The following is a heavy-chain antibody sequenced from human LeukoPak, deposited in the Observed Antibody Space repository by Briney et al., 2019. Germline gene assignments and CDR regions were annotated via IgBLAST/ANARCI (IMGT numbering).Heavy chain of an antibody. J-gene: IGHJ4*02. V-gene: IGHV3-74*01. D-gene: IGHD4-23*01. CDR1: GFTFSSYW. Sequence: GSLRLSCAASGFTFSSYWMNWVRQAPGKGLVWVSRIASDGSSTTYADSVKGRFSISRDNAKNTLYLQMNSLRVEDTAVYYCTRGRPHGNDYWGQGTLVTVSS. CDR2: IASDGSST. CDR3: TRGRPHGNDY.